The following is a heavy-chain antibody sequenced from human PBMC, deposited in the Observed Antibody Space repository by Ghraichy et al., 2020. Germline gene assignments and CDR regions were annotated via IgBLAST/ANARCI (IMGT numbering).Heavy chain of an antibody. D-gene: IGHD2-15*01. Sequence: GGSLRLSCSASGFMFSYYAMHWVRQAPGKGLEWVAMVSYDGSNMFYADSVKGRLTISRDKSKNTLYLQMKSLRSEDTGTYYCAKMFEDYYASGKGYSYYNYMDVWGKGTTVIVSS. J-gene: IGHJ6*03. V-gene: IGHV3-30*18. CDR3: AKMFEDYYASGKGYSYYNYMDV. CDR2: VSYDGSNM. CDR1: GFMFSYYA.